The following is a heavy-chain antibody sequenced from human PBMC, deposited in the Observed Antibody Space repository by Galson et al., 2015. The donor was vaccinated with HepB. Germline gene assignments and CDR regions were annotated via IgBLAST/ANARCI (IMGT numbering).Heavy chain of an antibody. V-gene: IGHV3-23*01. CDR2: ISDSGSRT. CDR3: AKSFSGTRIRKFDY. CDR1: GFSFNTYA. J-gene: IGHJ4*02. D-gene: IGHD1-26*01. Sequence: SLRLSCAGSGFSFNTYAINWVRQAPGKGLEWVSGISDSGSRTFYADSVKGRFTVSRDNSKNTVFLQMNSLRVDDTAIFYCAKSFSGTRIRKFDYWGQGVLVTVSS.